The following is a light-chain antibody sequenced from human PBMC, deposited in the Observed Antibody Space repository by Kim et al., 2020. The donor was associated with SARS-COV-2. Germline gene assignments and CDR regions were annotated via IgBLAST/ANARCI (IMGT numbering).Light chain of an antibody. J-gene: IGKJ1*01. CDR2: GAS. CDR3: QQYNNWATLT. Sequence: DIVLTQSPATLSVSPVERATLSCRASQSVSSTLAWYQQKPGQAPRLLICGASTRATGIPARFSGSGSGTEFTLTISRLQSEDFAVYYCQQYNNWATLTFGQGTKVDIK. CDR1: QSVSST. V-gene: IGKV3-15*01.